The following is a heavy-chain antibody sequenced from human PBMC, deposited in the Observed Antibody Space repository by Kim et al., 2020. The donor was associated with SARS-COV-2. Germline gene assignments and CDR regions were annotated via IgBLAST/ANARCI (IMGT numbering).Heavy chain of an antibody. J-gene: IGHJ4*02. D-gene: IGHD3-10*01. CDR2: ISSSSSYT. CDR3: AREAPQKGWFGEFDRDY. CDR1: GFTFSDYY. V-gene: IGHV3-11*06. Sequence: GGSLRLSCAASGFTFSDYYMSWIRQAPGKGLEWVSYISSSSSYTNYADSVKGRFTISRDNAKNSLYLQMNSLRAEDTAVYYCAREAPQKGWFGEFDRDYWGQGTLVTVSS.